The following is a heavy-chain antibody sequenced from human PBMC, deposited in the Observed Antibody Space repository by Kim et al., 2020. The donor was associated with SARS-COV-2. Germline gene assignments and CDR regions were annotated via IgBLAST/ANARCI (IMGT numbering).Heavy chain of an antibody. Sequence: SETLSLTCIVSGGSISGYYWSWIRQPPGKGLEWIGYMYYSGSTNYKSTKYNTSLKSRVTTSVDTSKNQFSLKLSSVTAADTAVYYCARASGNYLAFDYWGQGTLVTVSS. CDR3: ARASGNYLAFDY. CDR2: MYYSGST. CDR1: GGSISGYY. D-gene: IGHD1-7*01. J-gene: IGHJ4*02. V-gene: IGHV4-59*01.